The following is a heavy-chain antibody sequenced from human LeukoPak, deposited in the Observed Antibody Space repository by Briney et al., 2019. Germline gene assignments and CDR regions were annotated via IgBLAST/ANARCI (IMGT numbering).Heavy chain of an antibody. CDR1: GFTFSRYA. D-gene: IGHD6-19*01. Sequence: GRSLKLSCAASGFTFSRYAMHWVRQAPGKGLEWVAVVASDGNDKHHADSVRGRFTISRDNSKNTLYLQKNSLRADDTAIYYCAKSMTLQWRGFFDLWGRGTHVTVSS. V-gene: IGHV3-30*04. CDR2: VASDGNDK. CDR3: AKSMTLQWRGFFDL. J-gene: IGHJ2*01.